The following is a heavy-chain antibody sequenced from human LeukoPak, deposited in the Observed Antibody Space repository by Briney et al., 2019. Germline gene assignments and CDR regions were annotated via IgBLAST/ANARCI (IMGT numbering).Heavy chain of an antibody. CDR3: ARDQGVVVAAIIDY. D-gene: IGHD2-15*01. V-gene: IGHV1-2*02. J-gene: IGHJ4*02. CDR1: GYTFTGYY. Sequence: GASVKVSCKASGYTFTGYYMHWVRQAPGQGLEWMGWINPNSGGTNYAQKFQGRVTMTRDTSISTAYMELSRLRSDDTAVYYCARDQGVVVAAIIDYWGQGTLVTVSS. CDR2: INPNSGGT.